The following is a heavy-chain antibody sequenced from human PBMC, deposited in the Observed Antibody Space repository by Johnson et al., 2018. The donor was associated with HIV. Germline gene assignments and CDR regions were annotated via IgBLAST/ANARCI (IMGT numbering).Heavy chain of an antibody. J-gene: IGHJ3*02. CDR1: GFAFSNYG. CDR3: ARDNLRQLDAFDI. Sequence: VQLVESGGGVVQPGRSLRLSCAASGFAFSNYGMHWVRQAPGKGLEWVAVISFDGSHKYYADSVKGRFTISRDNSKNTLYLQMNSLRAEDTAVYYCARDNLRQLDAFDIWGQGTMVTVSS. D-gene: IGHD3-16*01. CDR2: ISFDGSHK. V-gene: IGHV3-30*19.